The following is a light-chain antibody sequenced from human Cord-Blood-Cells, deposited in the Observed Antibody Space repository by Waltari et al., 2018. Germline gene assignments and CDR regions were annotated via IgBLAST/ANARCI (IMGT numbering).Light chain of an antibody. J-gene: IGKJ5*01. CDR2: DAS. V-gene: IGKV1-33*01. CDR3: QQYDNLPT. CDR1: QDISNY. Sequence: DIQMNQSPSSLSASVGDRVTITCQASQDISNYLNWYQQKPGKAPKLLIYDASNWETGVPSRVSGSGSGTDFTFTISSLQPEDIATYYCQQYDNLPTFGQGTRLEIK.